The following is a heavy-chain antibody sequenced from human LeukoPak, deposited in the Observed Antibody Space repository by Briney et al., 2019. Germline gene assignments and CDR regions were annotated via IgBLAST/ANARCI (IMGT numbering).Heavy chain of an antibody. CDR1: GSTFSSYA. J-gene: IGHJ4*02. CDR2: ISYDGSNK. CDR3: GRGGDNGDYGIGY. V-gene: IGHV3-30*04. Sequence: GGSLRLSCAASGSTFSSYAMHWVRQAPGKGLEWVAVISYDGSNKYYADSVKGRFTISRDNSRNTLYLQMHSLRVEDTAVYYCGRGGDNGDYGIGYWGQGTLVTVSS. D-gene: IGHD4-17*01.